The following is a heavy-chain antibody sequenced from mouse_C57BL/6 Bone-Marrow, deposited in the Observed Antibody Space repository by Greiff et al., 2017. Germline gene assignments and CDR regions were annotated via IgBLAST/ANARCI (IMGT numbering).Heavy chain of an antibody. CDR3: ARLLSDY. V-gene: IGHV5-12*01. J-gene: IGHJ2*01. Sequence: EVKLVESGGGLVQPGGSLKLSCAASGFTFSDYYMYWVRQTPEKRLEWVAYISNGGGSTYYPDTVKGRFTISRDNAKNTLYLQKSRLKSEDTAMYYCARLLSDYWGQGTTLTVSS. CDR1: GFTFSDYY. CDR2: ISNGGGST.